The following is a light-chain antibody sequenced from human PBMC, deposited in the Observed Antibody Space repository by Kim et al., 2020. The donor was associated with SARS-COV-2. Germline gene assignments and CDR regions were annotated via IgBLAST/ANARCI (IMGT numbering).Light chain of an antibody. CDR2: SND. Sequence: QSVLTQPPSSSGTPGQWVTISCSGSTSNICSIPVSWYQQLPGTAPQLLIYSNDRRPAGVPDRFSGSESGTSASLAICGLQSEDEADYYCGAWDDSLNGWVFGGGTQVTVL. J-gene: IGLJ3*02. CDR1: TSNICSIP. CDR3: GAWDDSLNGWV. V-gene: IGLV1-44*01.